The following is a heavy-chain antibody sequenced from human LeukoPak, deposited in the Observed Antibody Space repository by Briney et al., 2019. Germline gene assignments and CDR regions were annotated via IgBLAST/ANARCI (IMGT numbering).Heavy chain of an antibody. CDR2: ISSSGSTI. CDR1: GFTFSSYE. Sequence: GGSLRLSCAASGFTFSSYEMNWVRQAPGEGLEWVSYISSSGSTIYYADSVKGRFTLSRDNAKNSLYLQMNSLRAEDTAVYYCARGANILTGYPYYFDYWGQGTLVTVSS. V-gene: IGHV3-48*03. CDR3: ARGANILTGYPYYFDY. D-gene: IGHD3-9*01. J-gene: IGHJ4*02.